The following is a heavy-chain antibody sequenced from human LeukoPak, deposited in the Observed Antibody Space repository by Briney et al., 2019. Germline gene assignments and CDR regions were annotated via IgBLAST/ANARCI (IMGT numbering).Heavy chain of an antibody. V-gene: IGHV3-66*01. CDR1: GFTVSSNY. D-gene: IGHD5-18*01. CDR3: ARDLGSYVDS. J-gene: IGHJ5*01. Sequence: PEGSLRLSCAASGFTVSSNYMSWVRQAPGKGLEWVSIIYRDDRTFYADSVKDRFTISRDNSKKTLFLQMNSLRAEDTAVYYCARDLGSYVDSWGHGTLVTVSS. CDR2: IYRDDRT.